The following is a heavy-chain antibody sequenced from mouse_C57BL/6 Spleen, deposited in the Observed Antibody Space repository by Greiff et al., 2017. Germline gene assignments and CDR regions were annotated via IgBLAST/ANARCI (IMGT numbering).Heavy chain of an antibody. V-gene: IGHV1-81*01. CDR2: IYPRSGNT. CDR1: GYTFTSYG. J-gene: IGHJ4*01. D-gene: IGHD1-1*01. Sequence: VQVVESGAELARPGASVKLSCKASGYTFTSYGISWVKQRTGQGLEWIGEIYPRSGNTYYNEKFKGKATLTADKSSSTAYMELRSLTSEDSAVYFCARGFYYGSSLEYYAMDYWGQGTSVTVSS. CDR3: ARGFYYGSSLEYYAMDY.